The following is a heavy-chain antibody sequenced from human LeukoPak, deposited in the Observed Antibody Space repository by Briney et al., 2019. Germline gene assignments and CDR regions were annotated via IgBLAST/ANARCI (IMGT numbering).Heavy chain of an antibody. D-gene: IGHD3-22*01. V-gene: IGHV3-33*01. CDR3: ARGLYDSSGYYYFPHY. Sequence: PGGSLRLSCAASGFTFSSYGMHWVRQAPGKGLEWVAVIWYDGSNKYYADSVKGRFTISRDNSKNTLYLQMNSLRAEDTAAYYCARGLYDSSGYYYFPHYWGQGTLVTVSS. CDR1: GFTFSSYG. CDR2: IWYDGSNK. J-gene: IGHJ4*02.